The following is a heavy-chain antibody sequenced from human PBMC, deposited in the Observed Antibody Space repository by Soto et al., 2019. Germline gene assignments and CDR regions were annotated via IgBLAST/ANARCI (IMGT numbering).Heavy chain of an antibody. CDR2: IYHSGST. CDR1: GRSISDSNW. V-gene: IGHV4-4*02. D-gene: IGHD3-9*01. CDR3: SRLSPWTGIDY. J-gene: IGHJ4*02. Sequence: SETLSLTCAVSGRSISDSNWWTWVRQPPGKGLEWLGEIYHSGSTNYNPSLESRVTISIDKSKNLFSLNLTPVTAADTAVYFCSRLSPWTGIDYWGQGTLVTVSS.